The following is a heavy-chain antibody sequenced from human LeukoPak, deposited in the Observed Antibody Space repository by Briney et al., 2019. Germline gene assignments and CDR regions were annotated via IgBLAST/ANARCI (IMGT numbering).Heavy chain of an antibody. V-gene: IGHV4-4*07. CDR1: GGSISSYY. CDR3: ARDRSSRTTVTTRYFDL. D-gene: IGHD4-17*01. J-gene: IGHJ2*01. Sequence: SETLSLTCTVSGGSISSYYWSWIRQPAGKGLEWIGRIYTSGSTNYNPSLKSRVTMSVDTSKNPFALKLSSVTAADTAVYYCARDRSSRTTVTTRYFDLWGRGTLVTVSS. CDR2: IYTSGST.